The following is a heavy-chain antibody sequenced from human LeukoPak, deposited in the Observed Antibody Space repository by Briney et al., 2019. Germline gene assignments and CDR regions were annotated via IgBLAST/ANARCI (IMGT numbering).Heavy chain of an antibody. D-gene: IGHD6-19*01. Sequence: ASVKVSCKASGYTFTDYYIHLVRQAPGQGLEWMGWINPNSGGTNYAQKFQGRVTMTRDTSISTAYMELSRLRSDDTAVYYCARGPRSAVAGVDYWGQGTLVTVSS. CDR3: ARGPRSAVAGVDY. CDR2: INPNSGGT. CDR1: GYTFTDYY. V-gene: IGHV1-2*02. J-gene: IGHJ4*02.